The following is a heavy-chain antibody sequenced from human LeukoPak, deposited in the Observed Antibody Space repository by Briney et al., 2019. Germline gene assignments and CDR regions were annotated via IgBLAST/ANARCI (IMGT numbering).Heavy chain of an antibody. CDR2: ISAYNGNT. J-gene: IGHJ4*02. Sequence: VKVFCKASGYTFSSYGISWVRQAPGQGVEGMGWISAYNGNTNYEQKLQGRVSLTTDTSTSTAYMEVRSLRSDDTAVYYCARDEGYYDSSGYAYWGQGTLVTVSS. D-gene: IGHD3-22*01. CDR3: ARDEGYYDSSGYAY. V-gene: IGHV1-18*01. CDR1: GYTFSSYG.